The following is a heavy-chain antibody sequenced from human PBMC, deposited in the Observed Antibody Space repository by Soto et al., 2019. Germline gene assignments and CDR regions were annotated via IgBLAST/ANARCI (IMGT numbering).Heavy chain of an antibody. CDR3: ASGASRWYPYFFES. J-gene: IGHJ4*02. CDR2: IIPYYNTL. Sequence: QAQVVQSGAEVRKPGSSVKLSCKASEGTFNSYAIAWVRQAPGQGLEWMGGIIPYYNTLNYAQKFQDRVTNTADDSPNTVYMELSSLRSDDTAGYFCASGASRWYPYFFESWAQGTLVTVSS. V-gene: IGHV1-69*01. D-gene: IGHD6-13*01. CDR1: EGTFNSYA.